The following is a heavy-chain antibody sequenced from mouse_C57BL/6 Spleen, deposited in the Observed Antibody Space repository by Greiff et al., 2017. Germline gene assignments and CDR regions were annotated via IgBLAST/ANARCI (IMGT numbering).Heavy chain of an antibody. J-gene: IGHJ4*01. CDR2: IYPGDGDT. V-gene: IGHV1-82*01. CDR3: AMSPITTVVVYYAMDY. D-gene: IGHD1-1*01. CDR1: GYAFSSSW. Sequence: VQLQQSGPELVKPGASVTISCKASGYAFSSSWMNWVKQRPGKGLEWIGRIYPGDGDTNYNGKFKGKATLTADKSSSTAYMQLSSLTSEDSAVYFCAMSPITTVVVYYAMDYWGQGTSVTVSS.